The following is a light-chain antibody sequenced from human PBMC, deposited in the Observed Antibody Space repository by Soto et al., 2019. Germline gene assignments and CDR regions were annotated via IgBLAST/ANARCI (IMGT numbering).Light chain of an antibody. CDR2: EVS. Sequence: QSALTQPASVSGSPRQSITISCTGTSSDVGGYNYVSWYQQHPGKAPKLMIYEVSNRPSGVSNRFSGSKSGNTASLTISGLQAEDEADYYCSSYTSSSTLVFGRGTKLTVL. V-gene: IGLV2-14*01. CDR1: SSDVGGYNY. J-gene: IGLJ2*01. CDR3: SSYTSSSTLV.